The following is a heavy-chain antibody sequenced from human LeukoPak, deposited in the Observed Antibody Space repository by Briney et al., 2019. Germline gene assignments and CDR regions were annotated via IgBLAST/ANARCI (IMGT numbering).Heavy chain of an antibody. J-gene: IGHJ4*02. CDR1: GFTFSSYA. CDR2: ISDSGGST. D-gene: IGHD6-19*01. CDR3: AKGQTSGWYYFDY. Sequence: GGSLRLSCAASGFTFSSYAMSWVRQAPGKGLEWVSAISDSGGSTHYADSVKGRFTISRDTPKNTLYLQMNSLRAEDTAVYYCAKGQTSGWYYFDYWGQGTLVTVSS. V-gene: IGHV3-23*01.